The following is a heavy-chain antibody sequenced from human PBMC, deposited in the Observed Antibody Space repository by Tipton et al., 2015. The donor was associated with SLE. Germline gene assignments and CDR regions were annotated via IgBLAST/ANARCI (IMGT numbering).Heavy chain of an antibody. D-gene: IGHD6-25*01. J-gene: IGHJ4*02. V-gene: IGHV4-4*07. CDR1: GGSFSGYF. Sequence: GLVKPSETLSLTCAVYGGSFSGYFWSWIRQSAGKGLEWIGRIYTTGSTLYNPSLQSRVSMSVDTSKNQFSLKLRSLTAADTAIYYCARDGDGSDYWGQGTLVTVSS. CDR2: IYTTGST. CDR3: ARDGDGSDY.